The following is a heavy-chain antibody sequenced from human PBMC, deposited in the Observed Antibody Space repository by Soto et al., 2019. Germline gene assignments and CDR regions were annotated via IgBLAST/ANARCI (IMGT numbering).Heavy chain of an antibody. D-gene: IGHD6-19*01. J-gene: IGHJ4*02. V-gene: IGHV1-46*01. Sequence: GASVKLSCKACGYTFTSYYMHWVRQAPGQGLEWMGIINPSGGSTSYAQKFQGRVTMTRDTSTSTVYMELSSLRSEDTAVYYCARVGSSGWNFDYWGQGTLVTVSS. CDR3: ARVGSSGWNFDY. CDR1: GYTFTSYY. CDR2: INPSGGST.